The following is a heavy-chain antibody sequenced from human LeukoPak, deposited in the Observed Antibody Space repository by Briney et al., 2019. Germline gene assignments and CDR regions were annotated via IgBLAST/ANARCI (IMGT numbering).Heavy chain of an antibody. J-gene: IGHJ4*02. CDR3: SRDFNGRNDF. CDR2: INPDGSRT. V-gene: IGHV3-74*01. CDR1: GFTFSSYS. Sequence: GGSLRLSCAASGFTFSSYSMNWVRQAPGKGLVWVSRINPDGSRTDYAESVKGRFTISRDNAKNTLSLEMNSLGDEDTAVYYCSRDFNGRNDFWGQGTLVTVSS. D-gene: IGHD1-14*01.